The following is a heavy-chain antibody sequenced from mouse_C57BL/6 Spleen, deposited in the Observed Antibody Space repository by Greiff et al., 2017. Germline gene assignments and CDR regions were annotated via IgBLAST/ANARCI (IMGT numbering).Heavy chain of an antibody. D-gene: IGHD2-1*01. V-gene: IGHV1-26*01. Sequence: EVPLQQSGPELVKPGASVKISCKASGYTFTDFYMNWVKQSHGKSLEWIGDINPNNGGTSYNQQFKGKATLTLDKSSSTAYIELRSLTSEDSAVYYCARDLLCNYRGYYFDYWGQGTTLTVAS. J-gene: IGHJ2*01. CDR1: GYTFTDFY. CDR2: INPNNGGT. CDR3: ARDLLCNYRGYYFDY.